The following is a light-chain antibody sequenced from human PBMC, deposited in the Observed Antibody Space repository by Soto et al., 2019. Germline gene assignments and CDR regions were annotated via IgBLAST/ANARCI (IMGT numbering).Light chain of an antibody. J-gene: IGKJ3*01. V-gene: IGKV1-27*01. CDR3: QKYSSVPV. Sequence: DIQMTQSPMSLSASVGDRVTITCRASQDIRNFVAWYQQKPWQAPKLLIYAASTLQSGVPSRFSGSGSGTDFTLTINSLQPEDVATYSYQKYSSVPVFGPGTKVEIK. CDR2: AAS. CDR1: QDIRNF.